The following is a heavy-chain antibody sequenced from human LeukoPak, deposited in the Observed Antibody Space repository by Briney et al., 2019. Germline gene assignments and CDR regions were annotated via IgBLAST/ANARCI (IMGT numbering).Heavy chain of an antibody. CDR1: GYTFICHY. CDR3: AEGGLSSDY. J-gene: IGHJ4*02. CDR2: INPNSGGT. V-gene: IGHV1-2*06. D-gene: IGHD5-12*01. Sequence: ASVKVSCKASGYTFICHYLHWVRQAPAQGLEWMGRINPNSGGTNYAQKFQGRVTMTRDTSISTAFMELSSLRSEDRAVDYCAEGGLSSDYWGQGTLVTVSS.